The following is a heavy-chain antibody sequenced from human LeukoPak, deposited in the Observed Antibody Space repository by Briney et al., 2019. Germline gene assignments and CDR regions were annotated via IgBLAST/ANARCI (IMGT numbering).Heavy chain of an antibody. Sequence: SETLSLTCTVSGGSISSYYWSWIRQPPGKGLEWIGYIYYSGSTYYNPSLKSRVTISVDTSKNQFSLKLSSVTAADTAVYYCAREWDYGAAFDYWGQGTLVTVSS. J-gene: IGHJ4*02. CDR1: GGSISSYY. CDR2: IYYSGST. V-gene: IGHV4-30-4*08. CDR3: AREWDYGAAFDY. D-gene: IGHD4-17*01.